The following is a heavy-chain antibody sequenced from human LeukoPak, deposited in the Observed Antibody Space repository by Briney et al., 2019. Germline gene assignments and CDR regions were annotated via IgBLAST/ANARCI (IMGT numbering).Heavy chain of an antibody. CDR1: GFTFSRYW. Sequence: GGSLRLSSEASGFTFSRYWMHWVRQAPGKGLVWVSRIKSDGKTNYADSVKGRFTISRDNAKNTVSLQMDSLRAEDTGVYYCARAPSEVGGYYPEYFRHWGQGTLVTVSS. J-gene: IGHJ1*01. CDR2: IKSDGKT. D-gene: IGHD3-22*01. CDR3: ARAPSEVGGYYPEYFRH. V-gene: IGHV3-74*01.